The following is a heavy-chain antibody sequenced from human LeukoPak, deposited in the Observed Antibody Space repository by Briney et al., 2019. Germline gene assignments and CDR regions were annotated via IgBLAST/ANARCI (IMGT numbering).Heavy chain of an antibody. CDR2: IYYSGNT. D-gene: IGHD3-22*01. CDR3: ARDWIPRTIVMARGWFDP. V-gene: IGHV4-39*02. Sequence: SETLSLTCTVSGVSISSSNSYWGWIRQPPGKGLEWIGSIYYSGNTYYNASLKSQVSISIDTSKNQFSLKLTSVTAADTAVYYCARDWIPRTIVMARGWFDPWGQGTLVTVSS. CDR1: GVSISSSNSY. J-gene: IGHJ5*02.